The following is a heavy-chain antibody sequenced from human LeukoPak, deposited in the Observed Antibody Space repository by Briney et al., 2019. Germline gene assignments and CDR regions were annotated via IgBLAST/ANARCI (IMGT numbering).Heavy chain of an antibody. CDR2: IDDSGRT. J-gene: IGHJ4*02. V-gene: IGHV4-59*08. CDR3: ATWRTAKTGFDY. CDR1: GGSISRYY. D-gene: IGHD1-1*01. Sequence: ASETLSLTCTVSGGSISRYYWSWIRQPPGKGLEWIGYIDDSGRTNYNPSLKSRVTISVATSKNQFSLRLSSVTAADTAVYYCATWRTAKTGFDYWGQGTLVTVSS.